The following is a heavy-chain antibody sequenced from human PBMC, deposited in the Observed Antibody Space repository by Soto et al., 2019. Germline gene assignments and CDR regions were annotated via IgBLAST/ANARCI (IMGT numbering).Heavy chain of an antibody. CDR3: SSAREISRGY. J-gene: IGHJ4*02. CDR2: IRTKANNYAT. V-gene: IGHV3-73*01. CDR1: GFTFTTSA. Sequence: PGGSLRLSCAASGFTFTTSAIHWVRQASGKGLEWVGRIRTKANNYATTYAASVKGRFTFSRDDSKNTAYLQMNSLKTEDTAVYYCSSAREISRGYWGQGTLVTVSS.